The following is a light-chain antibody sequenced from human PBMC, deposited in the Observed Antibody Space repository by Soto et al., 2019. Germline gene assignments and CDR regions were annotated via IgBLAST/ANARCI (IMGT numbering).Light chain of an antibody. J-gene: IGKJ1*01. CDR1: QSISTW. CDR2: DAS. Sequence: DIQMTQSPSTLSASVGDRVTITCRASQSISTWLAWYQQKPGKAPKILIYDASSLESGVPLRFSGSGSGTDFNLTISSLQPDDFATYYCQQFNSYARTFGQGTKVEIK. V-gene: IGKV1-5*01. CDR3: QQFNSYART.